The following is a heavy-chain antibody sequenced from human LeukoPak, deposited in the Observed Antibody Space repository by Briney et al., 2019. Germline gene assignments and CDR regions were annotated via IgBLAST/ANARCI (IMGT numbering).Heavy chain of an antibody. J-gene: IGHJ3*02. CDR3: ASSRDGYNYDAFAI. V-gene: IGHV4-59*12. CDR1: GGAISSYY. CDR2: IYYTGSS. D-gene: IGHD5-24*01. Sequence: SETLSLTCRVSGGAISSYYWSWIRQPPGKGLEWIGYIYYTGSSKYNPSLKSRVTISVATPKNHFSLKLSSVTAADTAVYYCASSRDGYNYDAFAIWGQGTMVTVSS.